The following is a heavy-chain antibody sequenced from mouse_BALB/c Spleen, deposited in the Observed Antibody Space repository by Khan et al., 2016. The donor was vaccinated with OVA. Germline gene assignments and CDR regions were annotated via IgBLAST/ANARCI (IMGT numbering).Heavy chain of an antibody. V-gene: IGHV1S137*01. J-gene: IGHJ3*01. CDR1: GYTFTDFT. CDR2: VNTYYGDA. CDR3: GRGGGGDRFAY. Sequence: QDGAELVRPGVSVKISCKGSGYTFTDFTMHWVKQSHAKSLEWIGVVNTYYGDATYNQKFKGKATMTVDKSSTTAYMELARLTSEDSAIYYGGRGGGGDRFAYWGQGTLVTVSA.